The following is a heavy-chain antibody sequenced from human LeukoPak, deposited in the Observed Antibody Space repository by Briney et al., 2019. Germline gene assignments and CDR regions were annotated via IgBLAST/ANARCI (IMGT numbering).Heavy chain of an antibody. D-gene: IGHD1-26*01. Sequence: GGSLRLSCAASGFTFSTYAMTWVRQAPGKGLEWVSLISSTGGSTYYADSVKGRFTISRDNSKNTLYLQMNSLRAEDTAVYYCARDPYSGSYGNYYYYFMDVWGKGTTVTISS. CDR2: ISSTGGST. V-gene: IGHV3-23*01. CDR3: ARDPYSGSYGNYYYYFMDV. CDR1: GFTFSTYA. J-gene: IGHJ6*03.